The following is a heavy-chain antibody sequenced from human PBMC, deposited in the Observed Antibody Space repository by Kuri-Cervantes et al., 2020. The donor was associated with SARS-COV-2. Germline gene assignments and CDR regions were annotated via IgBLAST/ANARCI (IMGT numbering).Heavy chain of an antibody. J-gene: IGHJ3*02. V-gene: IGHV3-7*01. CDR2: IKQDGSEK. Sequence: GESLKISCAASGFSFSSYWMSWVRQAPGKGLEWVANIKQDGSEKYYVDSVKGRFTISRDNAKNSLYLQMNSLRAEDTAVYYCAREFGSFTMIVADAFDIWGQGTMVTVSS. D-gene: IGHD3-22*01. CDR1: GFSFSSYW. CDR3: AREFGSFTMIVADAFDI.